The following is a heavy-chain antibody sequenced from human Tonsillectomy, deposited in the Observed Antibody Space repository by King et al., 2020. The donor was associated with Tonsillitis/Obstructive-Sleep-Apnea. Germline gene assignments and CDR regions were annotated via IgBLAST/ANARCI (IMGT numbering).Heavy chain of an antibody. CDR3: AHSLHYTLGL. CDR1: GFSLSTSGVD. CDR2: IYWDDDK. D-gene: IGHD2-2*02. Sequence: TLKESGPTLVKPTQTLTLTCTFSGFSLSTSGVDVGWIRQPPGNALEWRTLIYWDDDKRYSPFLKSRLTITKGTSKNQEVLTMTNMDPVDTATYYCAHSLHYTLGLWGQGTLVTVSS. V-gene: IGHV2-5*02. J-gene: IGHJ4*02.